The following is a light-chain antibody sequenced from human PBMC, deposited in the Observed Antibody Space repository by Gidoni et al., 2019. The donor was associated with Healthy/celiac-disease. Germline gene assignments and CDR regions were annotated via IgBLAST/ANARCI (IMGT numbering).Light chain of an antibody. CDR2: DAS. J-gene: IGKJ5*01. CDR1: QDISNY. CDR3: QQYDNLPIT. Sequence: DIHMTQSPSSLSASVGDRVTITCQARQDISNYLNWYQQKPGKSPKLLIYDASNLETGVPSRFSGSGSGTDFTFTISSLQPEDIATYYCQQYDNLPITFGQGTRLEIK. V-gene: IGKV1-33*01.